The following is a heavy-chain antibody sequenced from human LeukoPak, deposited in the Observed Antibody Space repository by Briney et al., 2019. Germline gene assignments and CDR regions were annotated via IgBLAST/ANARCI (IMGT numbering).Heavy chain of an antibody. CDR3: ARFYRNPTEADY. Sequence: ASVKVSCKVSGYTLTQLTMHWVRQAPGQGLEWMGWMNPNSGNTGYAQKFQGRVTMTRNTSISTAYMELSSLRSEDTAVYYCARFYRNPTEADYWGQGTLVTVSS. D-gene: IGHD2-21*02. J-gene: IGHJ4*02. V-gene: IGHV1-8*01. CDR1: GYTLTQLT. CDR2: MNPNSGNT.